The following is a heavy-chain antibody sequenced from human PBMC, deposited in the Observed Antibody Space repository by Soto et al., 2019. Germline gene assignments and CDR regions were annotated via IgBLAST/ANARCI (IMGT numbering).Heavy chain of an antibody. D-gene: IGHD2-2*01. CDR3: ARHESAVVPAAMKKSYYYYYMDV. CDR1: GYSFTSYW. CDR2: IYPGDSDT. V-gene: IGHV5-51*01. Sequence: LGESLKISCKGSGYSFTSYWIGWVRQMPGKGLEWMGIIYPGDSDTRYSPSFQGQVTISADKSISTAYLQWSSLKASDTAMYYCARHESAVVPAAMKKSYYYYYMDVWGKGTTVTVSS. J-gene: IGHJ6*03.